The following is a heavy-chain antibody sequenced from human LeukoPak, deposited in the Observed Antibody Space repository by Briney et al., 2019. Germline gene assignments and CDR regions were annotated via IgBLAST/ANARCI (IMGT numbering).Heavy chain of an antibody. Sequence: GGSLRLSCAASGFTFSSYWMSWVRQAPGKGLEWVANIKQDGGEKYYVDSVKGRFTISRDNAKNSLYLQMNSLRAEDTAVYYCARDWYCSGGSCYSNDAFDIWGQGTMVTVSS. V-gene: IGHV3-7*01. CDR1: GFTFSSYW. J-gene: IGHJ3*02. D-gene: IGHD2-15*01. CDR2: IKQDGGEK. CDR3: ARDWYCSGGSCYSNDAFDI.